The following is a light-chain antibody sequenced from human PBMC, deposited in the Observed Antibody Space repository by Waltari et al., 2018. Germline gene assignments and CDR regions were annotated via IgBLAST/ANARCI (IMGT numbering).Light chain of an antibody. J-gene: IGKJ5*01. CDR3: MQALQTPIT. Sequence: DIVMTQSPLSLPVTPGEPASISCRSSQSLLHNDGYNYLDWYLQKPGQSRQLLIYLGSNRASGVPDRFSGSGSGTDFTLRISRVEAEDVGLYYCMQALQTPITFGQGTRLEIK. CDR1: QSLLHNDGYNY. V-gene: IGKV2-28*01. CDR2: LGS.